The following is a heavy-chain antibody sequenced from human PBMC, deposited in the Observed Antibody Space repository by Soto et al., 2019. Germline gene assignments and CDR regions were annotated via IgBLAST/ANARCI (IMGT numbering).Heavy chain of an antibody. CDR2: TSFDGTSK. J-gene: IGHJ4*02. CDR3: ARDTSYDGSLDH. CDR1: GFTFSVYA. Sequence: GGSLRLSCAASGFTFSVYAMHWVRQAPGKGLEWVAATSFDGTSKNYADSVKGRITISRDNSRDTLYLQMTNLRPDDTALYYCARDTSYDGSLDHWGQGTLVTVSS. V-gene: IGHV3-30-3*01. D-gene: IGHD3-16*01.